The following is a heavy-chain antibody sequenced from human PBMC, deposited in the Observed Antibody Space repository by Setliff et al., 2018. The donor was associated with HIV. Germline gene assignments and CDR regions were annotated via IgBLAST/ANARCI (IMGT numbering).Heavy chain of an antibody. CDR3: ARRQQWLGREYYFDY. Sequence: RASVKVSCKASAHTFTDYYMHWVRQAPGQGLEWMGWINPNSGDTNYAQKFQGRVTMTRDTSIKTAYMELSSLRSDDTAVYYCARRQQWLGREYYFDYWGQGTLVTVS. V-gene: IGHV1-2*02. D-gene: IGHD6-19*01. J-gene: IGHJ4*02. CDR2: INPNSGDT. CDR1: AHTFTDYY.